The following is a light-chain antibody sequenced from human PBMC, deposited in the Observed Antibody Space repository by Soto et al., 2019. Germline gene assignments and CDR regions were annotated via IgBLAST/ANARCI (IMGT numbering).Light chain of an antibody. V-gene: IGLV2-8*01. CDR1: SSDVGGYDY. J-gene: IGLJ2*01. CDR2: EVN. CDR3: TSYAGSNTPHVV. Sequence: QSVLTQPPSASGSPGQSVTISCTGTSSDVGGYDYVSWYQQHPGKAPKLIIYEVNKRPSGVPDRFSGSKSGNTASLTVSGLQAEDDADYYCTSYAGSNTPHVVFGGGTKLTVL.